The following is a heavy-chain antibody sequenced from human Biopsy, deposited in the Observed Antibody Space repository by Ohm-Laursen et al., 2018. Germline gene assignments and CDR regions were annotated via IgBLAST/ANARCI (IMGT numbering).Heavy chain of an antibody. CDR3: ARDRDRRGWFDP. Sequence: GTLSLTCTVSGGSLSSYSWSWIRQPAGQGLEWIGQIYTSGITIYNPSPKIRVTMSVYTSKNKFSLRVSSVTAADTAVYYCARDRDRRGWFDPWGQGTLVTVSS. CDR2: IYTSGIT. J-gene: IGHJ5*02. V-gene: IGHV4-4*07. D-gene: IGHD1-14*01. CDR1: GGSLSSYS.